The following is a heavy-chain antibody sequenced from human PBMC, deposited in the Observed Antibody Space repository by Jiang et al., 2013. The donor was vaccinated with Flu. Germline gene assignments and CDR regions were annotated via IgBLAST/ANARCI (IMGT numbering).Heavy chain of an antibody. CDR3: ASDLGYCSGGSCYFDY. V-gene: IGHV1-69*01. D-gene: IGHD2-15*01. CDR1: GGTFSSYA. CDR2: IIPIFGTA. Sequence: EVKKPGSSVKVSCKASGGTFSSYAISWVRQAPGQGLEWMGGIIPIFGTANYAQKFQGRVTITADESTSTAYMELSSLRSEDTAVYYCASDLGYCSGGSCYFDYWGPGNPGHRLL. J-gene: IGHJ4*02.